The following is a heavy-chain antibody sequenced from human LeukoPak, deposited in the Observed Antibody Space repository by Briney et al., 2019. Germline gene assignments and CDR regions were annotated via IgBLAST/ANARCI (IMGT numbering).Heavy chain of an antibody. CDR2: IYTSGST. J-gene: IGHJ1*01. CDR3: ASVSPSLY. CDR1: GGSISSGSYY. V-gene: IGHV4-61*09. Sequence: SSETLSLTCTVSGGSISSGSYYWSWIRQPAGKGLEWIGHIYTSGSTNYNPSLKSRVTISVDTSKNQFSLKLSSVTAADTAVYYCASVSPSLYWGQGTLVSVSS.